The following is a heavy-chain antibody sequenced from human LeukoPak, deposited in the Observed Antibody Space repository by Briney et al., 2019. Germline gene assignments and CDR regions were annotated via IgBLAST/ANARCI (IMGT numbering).Heavy chain of an antibody. J-gene: IGHJ4*02. V-gene: IGHV4-59*12. CDR1: GGSFSSYY. D-gene: IGHD3-3*01. CDR2: IYYSGST. Sequence: SETLSLTCAVYGGSFSSYYWSWIRQPPGKGLEWIGYIYYSGSTNYNPSLKSRVTISVDTSKNQFSLKLSSVTAADTAVYYCAREHDFWSGYYRGGGFDYWGQGTLVTVSS. CDR3: AREHDFWSGYYRGGGFDY.